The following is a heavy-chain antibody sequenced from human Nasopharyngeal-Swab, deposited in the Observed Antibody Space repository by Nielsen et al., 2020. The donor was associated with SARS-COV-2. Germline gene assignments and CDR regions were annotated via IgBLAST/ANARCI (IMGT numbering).Heavy chain of an antibody. CDR1: GYTFTSYG. V-gene: IGHV1-18*01. CDR2: ISAYNGNT. CDR3: ARVANYYGSGSYLNWFDP. D-gene: IGHD3-10*01. Sequence: ASVKVSCKASGYTFTSYGISWVRQAPVQGLEWMGWISAYNGNTNYAQKLQGRVTMTTDTSTSTAYMELRSLRSGDTAVYYCARVANYYGSGSYLNWFDPWGQGTLVTVSS. J-gene: IGHJ5*02.